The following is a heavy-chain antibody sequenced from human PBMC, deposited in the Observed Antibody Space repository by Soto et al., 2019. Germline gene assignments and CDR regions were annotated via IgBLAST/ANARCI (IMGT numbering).Heavy chain of an antibody. CDR3: ARKVLGIAAAGHDAFDI. CDR1: GCSVSSGSYY. D-gene: IGHD6-13*01. V-gene: IGHV4-61*01. J-gene: IGHJ3*02. CDR2: IYYSGST. Sequence: KASETLSLTCTVSGCSVSSGSYYWSWIRQPPGKGLEWIGYIYYSGSTNYNPSLKSRVTISVDTSKNQFSLKLSSVTAADTAVYYCARKVLGIAAAGHDAFDIWGQGTMVTVSS.